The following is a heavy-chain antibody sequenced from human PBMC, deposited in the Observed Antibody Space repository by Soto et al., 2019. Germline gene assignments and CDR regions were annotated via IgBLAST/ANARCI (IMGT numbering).Heavy chain of an antibody. Sequence: GGSLRLSCAASGFTFSRYWMNWVRQAPGKGLEWLANIRQDGKDKYFADSVKGRFTISRDNAKNSLSLQMNTLTAEDTAVYYCARDPHYFYDSTGYYDYWGQGTLVTVSS. D-gene: IGHD3-22*01. CDR1: GFTFSRYW. V-gene: IGHV3-7*04. J-gene: IGHJ4*02. CDR3: ARDPHYFYDSTGYYDY. CDR2: IRQDGKDK.